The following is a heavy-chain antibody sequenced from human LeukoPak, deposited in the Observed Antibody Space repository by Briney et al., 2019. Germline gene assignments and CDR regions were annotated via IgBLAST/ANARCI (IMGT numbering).Heavy chain of an antibody. V-gene: IGHV1-18*01. CDR1: GYSFTSNV. Sequence: GASVRVSCKASGYSFTSNVISWVRQAPGQGLEWMGWISAYNGNTNYAQKLQGRVTMTTDTSTSTAYMELRSLRSDDTAVYYCARDQGRGYSYGLYYFDYWGQGTLVTVSS. D-gene: IGHD5-18*01. J-gene: IGHJ4*02. CDR2: ISAYNGNT. CDR3: ARDQGRGYSYGLYYFDY.